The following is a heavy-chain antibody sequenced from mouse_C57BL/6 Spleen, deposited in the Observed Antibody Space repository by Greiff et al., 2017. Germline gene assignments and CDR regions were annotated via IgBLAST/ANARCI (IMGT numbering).Heavy chain of an antibody. CDR3: ARAGLGPWYFEV. D-gene: IGHD2-4*01. Sequence: QVQLQQPGTELVKPGASVKLSCKASGYTFTSYWMHWVKQRPGQGLEWIGNINPSNGGTNYNEKFKSKATLTVDNSSSTAYMQLSSLPSEDSAVDYCARAGLGPWYFEVWGTGTTVTVSS. CDR1: GYTFTSYW. CDR2: INPSNGGT. J-gene: IGHJ1*03. V-gene: IGHV1-53*01.